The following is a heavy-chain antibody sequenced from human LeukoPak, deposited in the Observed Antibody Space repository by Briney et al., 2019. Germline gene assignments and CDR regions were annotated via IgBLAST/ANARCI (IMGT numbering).Heavy chain of an antibody. CDR3: ASIGSSWSLYDY. V-gene: IGHV1-2*02. Sequence: ASVKVSCKASGYTFTGYYMHWVRQAPGQGLGWMGWINPNSGGTNYAQKFQGRVTMTRDTSIRTAYMELSRLRSDDTAVYYCASIGSSWSLYDYWGQGTLVTVSS. D-gene: IGHD6-13*01. J-gene: IGHJ4*02. CDR2: INPNSGGT. CDR1: GYTFTGYY.